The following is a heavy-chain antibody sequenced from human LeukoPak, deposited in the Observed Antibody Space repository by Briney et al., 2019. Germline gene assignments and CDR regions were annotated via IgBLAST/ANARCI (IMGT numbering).Heavy chain of an antibody. J-gene: IGHJ3*02. CDR1: RDSVSSSSAD. CDR3: ARHVYGFDI. V-gene: IGHV6-1*01. D-gene: IGHD5/OR15-5a*01. Sequence: SQTLSLTCAISRDSVSSSSADWNWIRQSPSRGLEWLGRTYYTSKWYNDYAVSVKSRISINPDTSKNQFSLQLNSVTPEDTAVYFCARHVYGFDIWGQGTMVTVSS. CDR2: TYYTSKWYN.